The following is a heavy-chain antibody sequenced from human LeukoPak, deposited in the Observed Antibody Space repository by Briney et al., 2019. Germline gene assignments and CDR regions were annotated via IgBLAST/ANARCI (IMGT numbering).Heavy chain of an antibody. CDR3: AKRRGLELLYYYYMDV. CDR2: ISGSGGST. CDR1: GFTFSSYA. D-gene: IGHD1-7*01. Sequence: GGSLRLSCTASGFTFSSYAMSWVRQAPGKGLEWVSAISGSGGSTYYADSVEGRFTISRDNSKNTLYLQMNSLRAEDTAVYYCAKRRGLELLYYYYMDVWGKGTTVTVSS. V-gene: IGHV3-23*01. J-gene: IGHJ6*03.